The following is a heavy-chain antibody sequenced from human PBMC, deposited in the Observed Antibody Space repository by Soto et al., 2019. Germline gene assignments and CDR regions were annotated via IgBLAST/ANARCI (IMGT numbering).Heavy chain of an antibody. J-gene: IGHJ6*02. CDR1: GGTFSSYA. CDR3: ARGSNPYYYYGMDV. Sequence: ASVKVSCKXSGGTFSSYAISWVRQAPGQGLEWMGGIIPIFGTANYAQKFQGRVTITADKSTSTAYMELSSLRSEDTAVYYCARGSNPYYYYGMDVWGQGTTVTVSS. D-gene: IGHD2-2*01. V-gene: IGHV1-69*06. CDR2: IIPIFGTA.